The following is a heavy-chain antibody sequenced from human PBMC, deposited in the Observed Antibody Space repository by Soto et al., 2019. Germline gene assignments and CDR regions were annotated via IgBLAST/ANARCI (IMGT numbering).Heavy chain of an antibody. Sequence: LRLSCAASGFTFSSYAMSWVRQAPGKGLEWVSAISGSGGSTYYADSVKGRFTISRDNSKNTLYLQMNSLRAEDTAVYYCAKLGLNTRYYFDYWGKGTLVTVSS. J-gene: IGHJ4*02. D-gene: IGHD3-16*01. CDR1: GFTFSSYA. CDR2: ISGSGGST. CDR3: AKLGLNTRYYFDY. V-gene: IGHV3-23*01.